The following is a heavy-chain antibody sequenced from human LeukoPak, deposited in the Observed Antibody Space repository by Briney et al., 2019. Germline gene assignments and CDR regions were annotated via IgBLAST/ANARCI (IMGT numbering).Heavy chain of an antibody. V-gene: IGHV4-4*07. Sequence: SETLSLTCTVSDGSISSYYWNWIRQPAGKGLEWIGRIYTSESTHYNPSLKSRVTMSVDTSKNQFSLQLSSVTAADTAVYYCARDKRVAVAGTYIYYYYMDVWGNGTTVTISS. CDR2: IYTSEST. CDR1: DGSISSYY. J-gene: IGHJ6*03. CDR3: ARDKRVAVAGTYIYYYYMDV. D-gene: IGHD6-19*01.